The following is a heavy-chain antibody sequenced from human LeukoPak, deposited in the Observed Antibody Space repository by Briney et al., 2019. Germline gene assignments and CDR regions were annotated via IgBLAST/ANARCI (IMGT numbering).Heavy chain of an antibody. D-gene: IGHD5-24*01. CDR1: GFTFGTYG. J-gene: IGHJ4*02. CDR2: IRFDGKNT. Sequence: GSLRLSCAASGFTFGTYGMHWVRQAPGKGLEWVAYIRFDGKNTNYADSVKGRLTISRDNSKNTLYLQMNTVTTEDTGIYYCAKKKAGDGDRLDSWGQGTRVTVSA. CDR3: AKKKAGDGDRLDS. V-gene: IGHV3-30*02.